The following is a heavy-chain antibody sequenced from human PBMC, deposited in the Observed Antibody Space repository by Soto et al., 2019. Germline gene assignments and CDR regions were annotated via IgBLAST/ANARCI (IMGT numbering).Heavy chain of an antibody. D-gene: IGHD3-10*01. V-gene: IGHV4-59*01. CDR1: GGSISSYY. J-gene: IGHJ4*02. CDR3: ATAERELLFFF. CDR2: IYYSGST. Sequence: PSETLSLTCTVSGGSISSYYWSWIRQPPGKGLEWIGYIYYSGSTNYNPSLKSRVTISVDTSKNQFSLKLSSVTAADTAVYYCATAERELLFFFWGQGTLVTVSS.